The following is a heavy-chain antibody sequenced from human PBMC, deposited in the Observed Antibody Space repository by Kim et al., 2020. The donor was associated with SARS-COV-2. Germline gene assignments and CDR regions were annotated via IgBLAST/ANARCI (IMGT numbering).Heavy chain of an antibody. V-gene: IGHV3-11*03. CDR3: ARRVVADAFDI. CDR2: ISSSSGYT. J-gene: IGHJ3*02. CDR1: GFTLSDYY. Sequence: GGSLRLSCAASGFTLSDYYMSWIRQAPGKGLEWVAHISSSSGYTNYADAVKGRFTISRDNAETSMYLQMSSLRVDDTAIYYCARRVVADAFDIWGQGTLV. D-gene: IGHD3-22*01.